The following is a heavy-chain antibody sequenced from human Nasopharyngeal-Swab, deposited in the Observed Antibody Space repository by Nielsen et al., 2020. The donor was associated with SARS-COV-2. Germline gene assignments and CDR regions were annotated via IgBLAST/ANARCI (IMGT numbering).Heavy chain of an antibody. Sequence: WIRQPPGKGLEWVSTISTSGGSTYYADSVKGRFTISSDNSRNTLYLQMNSLRAEDTAVYYCAKRSGTYQYYFDCWGQGTLVTVSS. J-gene: IGHJ4*02. CDR3: AKRSGTYQYYFDC. V-gene: IGHV3-23*01. D-gene: IGHD1-26*01. CDR2: ISTSGGST.